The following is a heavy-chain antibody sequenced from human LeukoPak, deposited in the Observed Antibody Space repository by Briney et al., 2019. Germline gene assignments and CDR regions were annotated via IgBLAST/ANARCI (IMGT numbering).Heavy chain of an antibody. CDR3: AKDIRLYSGRWGAFDI. Sequence: QPGGSLRLSCAASGFTFDDYGMSWVRQAPGKGLEWVSGISWNSGSIGYADSVKGRFTISRDNAKNSLYLQMNSLRAEDTALYYCAKDIRLYSGRWGAFDIWGQGTMVTVSS. CDR2: ISWNSGSI. J-gene: IGHJ3*02. V-gene: IGHV3-9*01. D-gene: IGHD1-26*01. CDR1: GFTFDDYG.